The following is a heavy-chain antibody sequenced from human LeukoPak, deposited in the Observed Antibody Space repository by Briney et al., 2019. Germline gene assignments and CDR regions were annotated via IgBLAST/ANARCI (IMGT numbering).Heavy chain of an antibody. CDR2: IYHSGST. J-gene: IGHJ5*02. Sequence: PSGTLSLTCAVSGGSISSSNWWSWVRQPPGKGLEWIGEIYHSGSTNYNPSLKSRVTISVDKSKNQFSLKLSSVTAADTAVYYCAREQDIVVEPAAIWFDPWGQGTLVTVSS. V-gene: IGHV4-4*02. CDR3: AREQDIVVEPAAIWFDP. CDR1: GGSISSSNW. D-gene: IGHD2-2*01.